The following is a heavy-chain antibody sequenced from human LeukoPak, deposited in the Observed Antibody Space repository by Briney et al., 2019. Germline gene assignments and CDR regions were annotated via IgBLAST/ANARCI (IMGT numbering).Heavy chain of an antibody. CDR2: ISPRGGSM. CDR1: GFTFSDHH. CDR3: AAGRDIAVAGPGGYFDY. D-gene: IGHD6-19*01. J-gene: IGHJ4*02. Sequence: GGSLRLSCAASGFTFSDHHMNWIRQAPGKGLEWVSYISPRGGSMYFADSVKGRFTISRDNAENSLFLQMNSLTADDTAVYYCAAGRDIAVAGPGGYFDYWGQGTLVTVSS. V-gene: IGHV3-11*01.